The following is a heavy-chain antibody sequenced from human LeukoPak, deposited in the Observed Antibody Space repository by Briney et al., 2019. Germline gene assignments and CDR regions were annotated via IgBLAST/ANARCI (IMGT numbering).Heavy chain of an antibody. J-gene: IGHJ4*02. CDR2: ISGSGGST. CDR1: GFTVSSNY. D-gene: IGHD3-16*01. Sequence: GGSLRLSCAASGFTVSSNYMSLVRQAPGKGLEWVSAISGSGGSTYYADSVKGRFTISRDNSKNTLYLQTNSLRAEDTAVYYCAKASKGDYFDYWGQGTLVTVSS. CDR3: AKASKGDYFDY. V-gene: IGHV3-23*01.